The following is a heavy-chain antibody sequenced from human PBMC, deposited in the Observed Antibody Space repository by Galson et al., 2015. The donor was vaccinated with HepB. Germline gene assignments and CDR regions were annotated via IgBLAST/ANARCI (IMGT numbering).Heavy chain of an antibody. J-gene: IGHJ4*02. V-gene: IGHV1-2*02. CDR2: INPNSGGT. Sequence: SVKVSCKASGYTFTGYYMHWVRQAPGQGLEWMGWINPNSGGTNYAQKFQGRVTMTRDTSISTAYMELSRLRSDDTAVYYCARWVEWDSSGLGLAVSDYWGQGTLVTVSS. CDR1: GYTFTGYY. CDR3: ARWVEWDSSGLGLAVSDY. D-gene: IGHD3-22*01.